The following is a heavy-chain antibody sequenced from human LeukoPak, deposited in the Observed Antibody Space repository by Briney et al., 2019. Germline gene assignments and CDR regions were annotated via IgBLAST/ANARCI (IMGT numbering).Heavy chain of an antibody. CDR3: ARELWFGEFEDFDAFDI. J-gene: IGHJ3*02. V-gene: IGHV3-30-3*01. D-gene: IGHD3-10*01. CDR1: GFTFSNYA. CDR2: ISYDESNK. Sequence: PGRSLRLSCAASGFTFSNYALHWVRQAPGKGLEWVAVISYDESNKFYADSVQGRFTISRDNSKNTLYLQMNSLRAEDTAVYYCARELWFGEFEDFDAFDIWGQGTMVTVSS.